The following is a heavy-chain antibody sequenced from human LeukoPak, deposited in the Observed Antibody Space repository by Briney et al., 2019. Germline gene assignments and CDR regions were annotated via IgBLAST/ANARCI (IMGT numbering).Heavy chain of an antibody. CDR1: GFTFSSYA. CDR3: TTRYCSGGRCDY. CDR2: IKSKTDGGTT. J-gene: IGHJ4*02. Sequence: PGGSLRLSCAASGFTFSSYAMNWVRQAPGKGLEWVGRIKSKTDGGTTDYAAPVKGRFTISRDDSKTTLYLQMNSLKTEDTAVYYCTTRYCSGGRCDYWGQGTLVTVSS. V-gene: IGHV3-15*01. D-gene: IGHD2-15*01.